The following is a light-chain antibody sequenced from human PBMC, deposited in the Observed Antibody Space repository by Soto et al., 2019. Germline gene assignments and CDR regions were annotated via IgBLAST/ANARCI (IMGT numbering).Light chain of an antibody. V-gene: IGKV4-1*01. CDR3: QQFYGTPFG. CDR1: QSVLYSSNNKNY. Sequence: DIVMTQSPDSLAVSLGERATINCKSSQSVLYSSNNKNYLAWYQQKPGQPPTLLMYWASTRESGVPDRFSGSGSGTDFTLTISSLQAEDVAVYYCQQFYGTPFGFGGGTKVEIK. J-gene: IGKJ4*01. CDR2: WAS.